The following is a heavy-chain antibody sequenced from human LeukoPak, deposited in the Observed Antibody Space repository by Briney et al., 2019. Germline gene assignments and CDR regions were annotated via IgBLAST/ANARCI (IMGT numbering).Heavy chain of an antibody. D-gene: IGHD6-13*01. CDR3: ARGLAQAGILGVFDY. CDR2: IHSGGST. V-gene: IGHV3-53*01. J-gene: IGHJ4*02. CDR1: GFAVSSNH. Sequence: PGGSLRLSCAASGFAVSSNHMNWVRQAPGKGLEWVSLIHSGGSTCYADSVKGRFTISRDNSRSTLDLQMNTLRAEDTAVYYCARGLAQAGILGVFDYWGQGTLVTVSS.